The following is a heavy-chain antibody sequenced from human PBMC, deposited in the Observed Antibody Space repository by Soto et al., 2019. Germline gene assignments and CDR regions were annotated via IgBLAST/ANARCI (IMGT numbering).Heavy chain of an antibody. Sequence: QVQLLQSRAEVKKPGASVKVACRASGYTFSSYGVTWVRQAPGQGLEWMGWISAYNGNANYAQKFQGRVSMSTDTSTASAYMELTSLRSDDTAVYYCTRAISSSWAYTCSDPWGQGTLVTVSS. CDR1: GYTFSSYG. D-gene: IGHD6-13*01. CDR2: ISAYNGNA. V-gene: IGHV1-18*01. J-gene: IGHJ5*02. CDR3: TRAISSSWAYTCSDP.